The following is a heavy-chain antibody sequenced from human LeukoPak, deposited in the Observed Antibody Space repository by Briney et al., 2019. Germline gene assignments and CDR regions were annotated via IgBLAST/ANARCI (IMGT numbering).Heavy chain of an antibody. CDR1: GGSISSYY. D-gene: IGHD4-17*01. J-gene: IGHJ4*02. CDR2: IYYSGST. Sequence: PSETLSLTCTVSGGSISSYYWSWIRQPPGKGLEWVGYIYYSGSTNYNPSLKSRVTISVDTSKNQFSLKLSSVTAADTAVYYCARAGYGDYDFDYWGQGTLVTVSS. V-gene: IGHV4-59*01. CDR3: ARAGYGDYDFDY.